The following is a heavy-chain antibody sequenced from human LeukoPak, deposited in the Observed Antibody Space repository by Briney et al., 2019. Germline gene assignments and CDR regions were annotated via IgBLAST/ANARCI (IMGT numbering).Heavy chain of an antibody. V-gene: IGHV3-48*03. CDR1: GFTFSTYE. D-gene: IGHD2-8*01. CDR3: VRELLVSSIGEGFDQ. Sequence: GGSLRLSCVASGFTFSTYEMHWVRLAPGKGLEGLSCVSSSSSARFYADSVKGRFTISRDTAKNTLYLQMNSLRDEDTAVYYCVRELLVSSIGEGFDQWGQGTLVTVSS. J-gene: IGHJ4*02. CDR2: VSSSSSAR.